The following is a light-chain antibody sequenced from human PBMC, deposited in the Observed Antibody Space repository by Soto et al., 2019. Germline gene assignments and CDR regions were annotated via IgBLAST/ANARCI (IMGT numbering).Light chain of an antibody. Sequence: DIVMTQSPDSLAVSLGERATINCKSSQSVLYSSNNKNYLAWYQQKPGQPPTLLIYWASTRESGVPDRFSGSGSGTDLSLTISSLQAEDVAIYYCQQYYSTPQITFDQGTRLEIK. J-gene: IGKJ5*01. V-gene: IGKV4-1*01. CDR2: WAS. CDR1: QSVLYSSNNKNY. CDR3: QQYYSTPQIT.